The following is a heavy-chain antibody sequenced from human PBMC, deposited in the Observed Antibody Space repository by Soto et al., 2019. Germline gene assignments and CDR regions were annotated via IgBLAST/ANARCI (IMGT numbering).Heavy chain of an antibody. CDR2: FDPEDGET. CDR1: GYTLTELS. D-gene: IGHD3-10*01. Sequence: ASVKVSCKVSGYTLTELSMHWVRQAPGKGLEWMGGFDPEDGETIYAQKSQGRVTMTEDTSTDTAYMELSSLRSEDTAVYYCATIVYGSGGTNYYGMDVWGQGTTVTVSS. J-gene: IGHJ6*02. CDR3: ATIVYGSGGTNYYGMDV. V-gene: IGHV1-24*01.